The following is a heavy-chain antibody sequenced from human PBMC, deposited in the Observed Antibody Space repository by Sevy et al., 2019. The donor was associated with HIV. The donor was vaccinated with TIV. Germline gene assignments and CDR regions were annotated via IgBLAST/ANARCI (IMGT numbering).Heavy chain of an antibody. CDR2: ISYDVINK. V-gene: IGHV3-30*04. D-gene: IGHD1-1*01. CDR1: GLTFSNYA. Sequence: GGSLRLSCAASGLTFSNYAMHWVRQTPGKGLEWLAVISYDVINKYYADSVKGRFTISRDNSKNTLYLQMNSLTTEDTAVYYCARLPPTRAFDIWGQGTLVTVSS. CDR3: ARLPPTRAFDI. J-gene: IGHJ3*02.